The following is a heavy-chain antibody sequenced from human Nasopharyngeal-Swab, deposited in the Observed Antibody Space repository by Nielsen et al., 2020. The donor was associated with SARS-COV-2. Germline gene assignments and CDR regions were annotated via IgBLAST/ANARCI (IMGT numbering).Heavy chain of an antibody. Sequence: SCTVSGGSISSGGYYWSWIRQHPGKGLEWIGYIYYSGSTYYNPSLKSRVTISVDTSKNQFSLKLGSVTAADTAVYYCARERGRGGIWNYYYYMDVWGKGTTVTVSS. D-gene: IGHD3-10*01. J-gene: IGHJ6*03. CDR1: GGSISSGGYY. CDR2: IYYSGST. CDR3: ARERGRGGIWNYYYYMDV. V-gene: IGHV4-31*02.